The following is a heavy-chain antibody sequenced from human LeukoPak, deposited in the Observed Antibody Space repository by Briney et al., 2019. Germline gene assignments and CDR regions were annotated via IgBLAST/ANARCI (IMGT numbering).Heavy chain of an antibody. V-gene: IGHV3-64*04. CDR3: AKDPIFSGSYGVFDY. Sequence: PGGSLRLSCSASGFIFSTYTMYWVRQAPGKGLEYVSVINGDGRTTYYIDSVKGRFTISRDNSKNTLYLQMNSLRAEDTAVYYCAKDPIFSGSYGVFDYWGLGTLVTVSS. CDR2: INGDGRTT. J-gene: IGHJ4*02. D-gene: IGHD1-26*01. CDR1: GFIFSTYT.